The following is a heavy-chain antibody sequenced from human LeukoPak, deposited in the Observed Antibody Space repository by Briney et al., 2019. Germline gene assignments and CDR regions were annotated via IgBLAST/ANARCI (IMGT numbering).Heavy chain of an antibody. V-gene: IGHV3-33*06. CDR1: GFTFSNYG. J-gene: IGHJ4*02. CDR2: IWSDGRNK. CDR3: AKNGVYCDVHCPADY. D-gene: IGHD2-21*02. Sequence: PGGSLRLSCAASGFTFSNYGMNWVRQAPGKGLEWVAVIWSDGRNKYYAESVKGRFTISRDDSKNTLYLRMNSLRADDTAVYFCAKNGVYCDVHCPADYWGQGTLVTVSS.